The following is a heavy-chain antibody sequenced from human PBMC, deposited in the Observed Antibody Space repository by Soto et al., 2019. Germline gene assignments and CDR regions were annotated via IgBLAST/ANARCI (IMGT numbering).Heavy chain of an antibody. CDR1: GGSVSSGVFS. CDR2: ISHGGSP. CDR3: ARGHYYYAMDV. Sequence: TLSLTCAVSGGSVSSGVFSWNWIRQPPGQGLEWIGYISHGGSPHYTPSLRSRVSISVDRSTNVISLNLTSMTPADTAVYFCARGHYYYAMDVWGQGTTVTVSS. V-gene: IGHV4-30-2*01. J-gene: IGHJ6*02.